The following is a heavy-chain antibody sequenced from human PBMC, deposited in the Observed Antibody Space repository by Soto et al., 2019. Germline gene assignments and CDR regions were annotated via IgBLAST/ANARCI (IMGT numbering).Heavy chain of an antibody. Sequence: QVQLQESGPGLVKPSQTLSLTCTVSGGSISSGDYYWSWIRQPPGKGLEWIGYIYYSGSTYYNPSLKSRVTISVDTSKNQFSLKLSSVTAADTAVYYCARDSVRGSGSYYSFDYWGQGTLVTVSS. CDR3: ARDSVRGSGSYYSFDY. J-gene: IGHJ4*02. CDR2: IYYSGST. D-gene: IGHD3-10*01. V-gene: IGHV4-30-4*01. CDR1: GGSISSGDYY.